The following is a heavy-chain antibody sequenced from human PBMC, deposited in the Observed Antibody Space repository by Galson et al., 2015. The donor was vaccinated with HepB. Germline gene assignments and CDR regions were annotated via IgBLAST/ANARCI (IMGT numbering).Heavy chain of an antibody. V-gene: IGHV3-23*01. CDR2: ISGSGGST. D-gene: IGHD3-9*01. CDR1: GFTFSSYA. J-gene: IGHJ4*02. CDR3: AKVGGENFDWDERHFDY. Sequence: SLRLSCAASGFTFSSYAMSWVRQAPGKGLEWVSAISGSGGSTYYADSVKGRFTISRDNSKNTLYLQMNSLRAEDTAVYYCAKVGGENFDWDERHFDYWGQGTLVTVSS.